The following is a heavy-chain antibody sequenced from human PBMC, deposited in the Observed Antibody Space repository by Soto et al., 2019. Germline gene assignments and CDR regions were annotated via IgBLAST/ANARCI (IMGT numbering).Heavy chain of an antibody. V-gene: IGHV5-51*01. J-gene: IGHJ6*02. D-gene: IGHD7-27*01. CDR1: GYSFTSYW. Sequence: PGESLKISCKGSGYSFTSYWIGWVRQMPGKGLEWMGIIYPGDSDTRYSPSFQGQVTISADKSISTAYLQWSSLKASDTAMYYCARANFPNICGMDVWGQGTTVTVSS. CDR2: IYPGDSDT. CDR3: ARANFPNICGMDV.